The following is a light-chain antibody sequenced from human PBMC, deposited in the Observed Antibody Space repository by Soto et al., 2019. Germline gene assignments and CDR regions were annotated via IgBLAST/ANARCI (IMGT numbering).Light chain of an antibody. CDR1: QDISKY. CDR3: QQYDQLPIT. CDR2: DVF. V-gene: IGKV1-33*01. J-gene: IGKJ4*01. Sequence: DIQMTQSASSLPASVGDTVTISCQASQDISKYLNWFQQKPGKAPKLRLYDVFNVETGVPSRFSGRGSGTDFTLIISNLQPEDFATYYCQQYDQLPITFGGGTKVDI.